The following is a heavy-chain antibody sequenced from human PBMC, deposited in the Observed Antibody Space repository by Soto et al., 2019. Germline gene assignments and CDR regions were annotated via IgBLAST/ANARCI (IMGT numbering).Heavy chain of an antibody. J-gene: IGHJ6*02. CDR3: ARDRATVTNPYYYYYGMDV. Sequence: SETLSLTCTVSGGSISSGGYYWSWIRQHPGKGLEWIGYIYYSGSTYYNPSLKSRVTISVDTSKNQFPLKLSSVTAADTAVYYCARDRATVTNPYYYYYGMDVWGQGTTVTVSS. CDR1: GGSISSGGYY. V-gene: IGHV4-31*03. CDR2: IYYSGST. D-gene: IGHD4-17*01.